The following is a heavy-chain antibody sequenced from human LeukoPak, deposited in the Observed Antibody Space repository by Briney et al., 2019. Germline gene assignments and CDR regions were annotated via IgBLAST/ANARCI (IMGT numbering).Heavy chain of an antibody. CDR2: ISSSGSTI. V-gene: IGHV3-48*03. J-gene: IGHJ4*02. D-gene: IGHD1-14*01. CDR3: ASLDITGTTGYFDY. CDR1: GFTFSSYE. Sequence: GGSLRLSCAASGFTFSSYEMNWVRQAPGKGLEWVSYISSSGSTIYYADSVKGRFTISRDNAKNSLYLQMNSLRAEDTAVYYCASLDITGTTGYFDYWGQGTLVTVSS.